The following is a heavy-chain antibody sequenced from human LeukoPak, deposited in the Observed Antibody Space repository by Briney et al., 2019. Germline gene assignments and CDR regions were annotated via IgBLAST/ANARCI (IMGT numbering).Heavy chain of an antibody. V-gene: IGHV4-34*01. CDR1: GGSFSGYY. J-gene: IGHJ4*02. D-gene: IGHD1-26*01. Sequence: SETLSLTCAVYGGSFSGYYWSWIRQPPGKGLEWIGEINHSGSTNYNPSLKSRVTISVDTSKNRFSLKLSSVTAADTAVYYCARGWVLDYWGQGTLVTVSS. CDR2: INHSGST. CDR3: ARGWVLDY.